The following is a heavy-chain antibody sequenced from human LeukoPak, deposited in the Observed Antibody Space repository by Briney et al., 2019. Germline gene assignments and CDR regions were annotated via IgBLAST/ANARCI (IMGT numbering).Heavy chain of an antibody. V-gene: IGHV1-2*02. J-gene: IGHJ4*02. D-gene: IGHD3-10*01. CDR2: INPNSGGT. Sequence: ASVKVSCKASGYTFTGYYMHWVRQAPGQGLEWMGWINPNSGGTNYAQKFQGRVTMTRDTSISTAYMELSRLRSDDTAVYYCARAARITMVRGVMHDYWGQGTLVTVSS. CDR1: GYTFTGYY. CDR3: ARAARITMVRGVMHDY.